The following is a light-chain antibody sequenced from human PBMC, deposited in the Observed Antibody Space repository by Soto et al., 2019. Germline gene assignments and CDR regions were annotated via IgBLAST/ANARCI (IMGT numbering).Light chain of an antibody. CDR3: QQRSSWPRLT. CDR1: RSVSSY. CDR2: DAS. Sequence: EIVLTQSPATLSLSPGERATLSCRASRSVSSYLAWYQQKPGQAPRLLIYDASNRATGIPARFSGSGSGTDFTLTISSLEPEDFAVYYCQQRSSWPRLTFGGGTKVEIK. J-gene: IGKJ4*01. V-gene: IGKV3-11*01.